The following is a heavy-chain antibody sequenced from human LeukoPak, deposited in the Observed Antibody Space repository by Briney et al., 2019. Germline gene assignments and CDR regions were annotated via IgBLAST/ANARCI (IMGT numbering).Heavy chain of an antibody. CDR3: ARAPDSDSGYDYFDY. Sequence: PGGSLRLSCAASGFTFSGSAMHWVRQASGKGLEWVGRIRSKATSYATAYAASVRGRFTISRDDSKNTAYLQMNSLKTEDAAVYYCARAPDSDSGYDYFDYWGQGTLVTVSS. CDR2: IRSKATSYAT. V-gene: IGHV3-73*01. D-gene: IGHD5-12*01. J-gene: IGHJ4*02. CDR1: GFTFSGSA.